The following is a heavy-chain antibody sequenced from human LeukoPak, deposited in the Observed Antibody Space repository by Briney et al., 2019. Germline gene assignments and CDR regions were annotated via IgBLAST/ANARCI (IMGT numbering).Heavy chain of an antibody. J-gene: IGHJ3*02. V-gene: IGHV3-30*02. CDR3: AKDQSGSYYNAFVI. CDR2: IRYDGSNK. CDR1: GFTFSSYG. D-gene: IGHD1-26*01. Sequence: GGSLRLSCAASGFTFSSYGMHWVRQAPGKGLEWVAFIRYDGSNKYYADSVKGRFTISRDNSKNTLYLQMNSLRAEDTAVYYCAKDQSGSYYNAFVIWGQGTMVTVSS.